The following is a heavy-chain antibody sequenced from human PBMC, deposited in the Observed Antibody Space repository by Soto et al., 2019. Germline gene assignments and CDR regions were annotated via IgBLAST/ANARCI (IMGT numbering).Heavy chain of an antibody. Sequence: QVQLVQSGGEVKKPGASVKVSCKASGYTFTSFGITWVRQGPGHGLEWMGWISAYNGDTKYAQKVQGRVTMTTDTATNTAHMELRSLRPDDTAVYYCARGGDSYGDDYWGQGTLVTVSS. CDR2: ISAYNGDT. CDR1: GYTFTSFG. J-gene: IGHJ4*02. D-gene: IGHD5-18*01. CDR3: ARGGDSYGDDY. V-gene: IGHV1-18*01.